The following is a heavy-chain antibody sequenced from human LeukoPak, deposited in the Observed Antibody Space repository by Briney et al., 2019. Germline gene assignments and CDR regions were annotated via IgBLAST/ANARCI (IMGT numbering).Heavy chain of an antibody. CDR1: GGSISSYY. D-gene: IGHD3-10*01. Sequence: SETLSLTCTVAGGSISSYYWSWIRQPPGKGLEWIGYIYYSGSTNYNPSLKSRVTISVDTSKNQFSLKLSSVTAADTAVYYCARDLGIWGQGTLVTVSS. CDR2: IYYSGST. CDR3: ARDLGI. V-gene: IGHV4-59*01. J-gene: IGHJ4*02.